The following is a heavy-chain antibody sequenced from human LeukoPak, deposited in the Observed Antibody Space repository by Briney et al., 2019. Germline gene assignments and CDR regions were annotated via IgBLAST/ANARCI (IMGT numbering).Heavy chain of an antibody. Sequence: SQTLSLTCAISGDTVTSGIWNWIRQSPSRGLEWLGRTYHWSKWFNDYAVSVESRMTINADTSRNQFSLQLNSVTPEDTAVYYCARDLHGSRGEFDYWGQGTLVTVSS. CDR3: ARDLHGSRGEFDY. CDR2: TYHWSKWFN. CDR1: GDTVTSGI. J-gene: IGHJ4*02. V-gene: IGHV6-1*01. D-gene: IGHD3-16*01.